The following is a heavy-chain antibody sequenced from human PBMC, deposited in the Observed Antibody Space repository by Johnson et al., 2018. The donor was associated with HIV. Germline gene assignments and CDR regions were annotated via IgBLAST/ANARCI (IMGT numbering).Heavy chain of an antibody. D-gene: IGHD4-23*01. V-gene: IGHV3-30*04. Sequence: QMLLVESGGGVVQPGRSLRLSCAASGFTFNSYAMHWVRQAPGKGLEWVAVISYDGSNKYYADSVKGRFTISRDNSKNTLYLQMNSLRAEDTAVYYCARVTLVLDIWGQGTMVTVSS. CDR2: ISYDGSNK. CDR1: GFTFNSYA. CDR3: ARVTLVLDI. J-gene: IGHJ3*02.